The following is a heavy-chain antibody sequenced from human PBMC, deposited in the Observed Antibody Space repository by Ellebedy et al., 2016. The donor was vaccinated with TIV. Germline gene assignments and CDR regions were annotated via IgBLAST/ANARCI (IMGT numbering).Heavy chain of an antibody. J-gene: IGHJ6*02. CDR1: GYTFTSYG. CDR3: ARYIVTDYSYGMDV. CDR2: ISTYNGNT. V-gene: IGHV1-18*01. D-gene: IGHD5-12*01. Sequence: AASVKVSCKASGYTFTSYGLSWARQAPGQGLEWMGWISTYNGNTDYAQKLQGRVTMTTDTSTSTAYMELRSLRSDDTAVYYCARYIVTDYSYGMDVWGQGTTVTVSS.